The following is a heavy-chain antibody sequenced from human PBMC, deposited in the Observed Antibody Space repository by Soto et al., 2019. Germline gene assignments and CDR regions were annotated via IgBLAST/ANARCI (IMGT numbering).Heavy chain of an antibody. V-gene: IGHV4-4*02. CDR2: IYHSGST. CDR3: EGRSYNGMDV. Sequence: XEILSLTCAVSGGSISSTDWWSWVRRPPGKGLEWIGEIYHSGSTNYSPSLKSRVTISVDKSKNQFSLKLNVVTAADTAVYYCEGRSYNGMDVWGQGTTVTVSS. CDR1: GGSISSTDW. J-gene: IGHJ6*02.